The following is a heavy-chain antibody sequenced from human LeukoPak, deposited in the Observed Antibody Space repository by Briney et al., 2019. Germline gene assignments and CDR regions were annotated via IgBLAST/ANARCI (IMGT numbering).Heavy chain of an antibody. V-gene: IGHV3-23*01. Sequence: GGSLRLSCAASGFTFSSYAMSWVRQAPGKGLEWVSAISGSGGSTYYADSVKGRFTISRDNSKNTLYLQMNSLRAEDTAVYYCAKASYSSGWGYYFDYWAREPWSPSPQ. CDR2: ISGSGGST. D-gene: IGHD6-19*01. CDR3: AKASYSSGWGYYFDY. J-gene: IGHJ4*02. CDR1: GFTFSSYA.